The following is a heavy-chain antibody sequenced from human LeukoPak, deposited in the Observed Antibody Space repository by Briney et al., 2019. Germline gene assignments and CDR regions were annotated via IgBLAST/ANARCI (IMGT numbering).Heavy chain of an antibody. D-gene: IGHD1-14*01. CDR1: GYTFTGFY. J-gene: IGHJ2*01. Sequence: VASVKVSCKASGYTFTGFYIHWVRQAPGQGLEWMGWINPNSGGTNYAQKFQDRVTMTRDTSISTAYMELSSLKSDDTAVYYCARPLTTSGWYFDLWGRGTLVTVS. CDR3: ARPLTTSGWYFDL. CDR2: INPNSGGT. V-gene: IGHV1-2*02.